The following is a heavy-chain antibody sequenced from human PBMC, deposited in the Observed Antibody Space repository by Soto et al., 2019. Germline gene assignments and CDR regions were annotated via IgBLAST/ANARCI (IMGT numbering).Heavy chain of an antibody. V-gene: IGHV1-2*02. J-gene: IGHJ5*02. CDR3: ASGTNGTTGWYHP. D-gene: IGHD1-1*01. Sequence: QEQLVQSGTEVKKPGASVTVSCKSSGYNFTDFYLHWLRQAPGQGLEWVGWIKPKTGDTKSSQKFQGSVTMSRDTSVSTAYIDLTRLTSDDTAMYYCASGTNGTTGWYHPWGQGTRVTVSS. CDR2: IKPKTGDT. CDR1: GYNFTDFY.